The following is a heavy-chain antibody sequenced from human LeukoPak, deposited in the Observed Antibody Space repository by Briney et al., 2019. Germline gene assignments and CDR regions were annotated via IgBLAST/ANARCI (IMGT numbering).Heavy chain of an antibody. V-gene: IGHV3-13*01. CDR3: ARGSPPFQH. J-gene: IGHJ1*01. Sequence: GVSLRLSCAASGLTFRNYYMHWVRQATGQGLEWVLGLGTAGDTYYAGSVKGRFPIARENAKNSLYLQMKSLRARDTAMYYCARGSPPFQHWGQGTLVTVSS. D-gene: IGHD3-10*01. CDR2: LGTAGDT. CDR1: GLTFRNYY.